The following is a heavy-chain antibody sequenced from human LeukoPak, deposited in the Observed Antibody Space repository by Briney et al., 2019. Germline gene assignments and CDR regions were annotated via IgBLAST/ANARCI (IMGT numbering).Heavy chain of an antibody. CDR2: IYYSGST. Sequence: PSETLSLTCTVSGGSISRYYWSWIRQPPGKGLEWIGYIYYSGSTNYNPSIKSRVPISVDTSKNQFSLKLNSVSAADTAVYYCARLTVPLRFDPWGQGTLVTVSS. D-gene: IGHD2-2*01. V-gene: IGHV4-59*01. CDR3: ARLTVPLRFDP. J-gene: IGHJ5*02. CDR1: GGSISRYY.